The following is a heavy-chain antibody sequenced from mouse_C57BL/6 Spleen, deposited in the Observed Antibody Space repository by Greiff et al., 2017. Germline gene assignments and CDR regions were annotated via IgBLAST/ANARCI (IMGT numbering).Heavy chain of an antibody. J-gene: IGHJ4*01. Sequence: EVKVVESEGGLVQPGSSMKLSCTASGFTFSDYYMAWVRQVPEKGLEWVANINYDGSSTYYLDSLKSRFIISRDNAKNILYLQMSSLKSEDTATYYCARRAVYYAMDYWGQGTSVTVSS. CDR3: ARRAVYYAMDY. CDR2: INYDGSST. V-gene: IGHV5-16*02. CDR1: GFTFSDYY. D-gene: IGHD3-3*01.